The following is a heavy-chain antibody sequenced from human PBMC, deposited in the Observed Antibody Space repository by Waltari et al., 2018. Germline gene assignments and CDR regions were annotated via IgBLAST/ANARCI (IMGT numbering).Heavy chain of an antibody. D-gene: IGHD2-21*02. J-gene: IGHJ4*02. V-gene: IGHV4-34*01. CDR3: ARGQIVVVTATNAPFDY. Sequence: QVQLQQCGAGLLKPSETLSLTSAVYGGSFSGYYWSWIRRPTGKGLEWIGEINHSGSTNYNPSLKSRVTISVDTSKNQFSLKLSSVTAADTAVYYCARGQIVVVTATNAPFDYWGQGTLVTVSS. CDR1: GGSFSGYY. CDR2: INHSGST.